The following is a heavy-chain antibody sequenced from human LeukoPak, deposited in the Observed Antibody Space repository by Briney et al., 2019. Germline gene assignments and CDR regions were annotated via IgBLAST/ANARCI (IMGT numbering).Heavy chain of an antibody. J-gene: IGHJ4*02. CDR3: ARTQYCSGAACYFGYFDY. Sequence: SETLSLTCAVYGGSFSGDYWSWIRQPPGKGLEWIGYIYYSGSTKYNPSLKSRVTISIETSKNQFSLKLSSVTAADTAVYYCARTQYCSGAACYFGYFDYWGQGTLVTVSS. CDR1: GGSFSGDY. D-gene: IGHD2-15*01. CDR2: IYYSGST. V-gene: IGHV4-59*01.